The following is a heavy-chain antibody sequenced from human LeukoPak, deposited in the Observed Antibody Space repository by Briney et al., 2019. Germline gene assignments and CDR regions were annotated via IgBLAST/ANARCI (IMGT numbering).Heavy chain of an antibody. D-gene: IGHD3-3*01. CDR1: GYSISSGYY. CDR3: ARIILRFLEWSPWDY. J-gene: IGHJ4*02. Sequence: PSETLSLTCTVSGYSISSGYYWGGIRQPPGKGLEWIMSIYHSGSTYYNPSLKRRVTISVDTSKSQFSLKLSSVTAADTAVYYCARIILRFLEWSPWDYWGQGTLVTVSS. CDR2: IYHSGST. V-gene: IGHV4-38-2*02.